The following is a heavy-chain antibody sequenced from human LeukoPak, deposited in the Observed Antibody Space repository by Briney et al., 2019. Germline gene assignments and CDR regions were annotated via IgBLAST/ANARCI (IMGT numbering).Heavy chain of an antibody. CDR1: GYTFTSYG. CDR2: ISAYNGNT. Sequence: ASVKVSCKASGYTFTSYGISWVRQAPGQGLEWMGWISAYNGNTNYAQKLQGRVTMTTDTSTSTAYMELRSLRSDDTAVYYCARVRSYSTGPHDAFDIWGQGIMVTVSS. D-gene: IGHD1-26*01. V-gene: IGHV1-18*01. J-gene: IGHJ3*02. CDR3: ARVRSYSTGPHDAFDI.